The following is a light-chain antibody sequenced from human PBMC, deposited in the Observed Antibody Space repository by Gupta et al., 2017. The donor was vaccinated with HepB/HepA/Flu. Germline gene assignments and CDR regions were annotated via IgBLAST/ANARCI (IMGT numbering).Light chain of an antibody. CDR3: QQYGTSPWA. Sequence: EIVCTQSPGTLSLSPGERATLSCRASQSVSSTYVSWYQKKPGQAPMLLIYGASSRATGIPDRFSGSGSGTDFTLTISRLEPEDVAVYYCQQYGTSPWAFGQGTKVGIK. CDR1: QSVSSTY. V-gene: IGKV3-20*01. J-gene: IGKJ1*01. CDR2: GAS.